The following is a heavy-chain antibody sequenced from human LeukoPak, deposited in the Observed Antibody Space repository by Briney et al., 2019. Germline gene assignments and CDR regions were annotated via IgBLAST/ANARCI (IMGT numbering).Heavy chain of an antibody. V-gene: IGHV3-30*18. CDR1: WIHLQYLC. CDR3: TKEILQGATTTNPDY. J-gene: IGHJ4*02. D-gene: IGHD5-12*01. CDR2: IIYDGSNK. Sequence: GFLRPPFSGFWIHLQYLCNPRGRHASGQGVGVVGVIIYDGSNKYYADSVKGRFTISRDNSKNSLYLQMNSLRAEDTAVYYCTKEILQGATTTNPDYWGQGTLVTVSS.